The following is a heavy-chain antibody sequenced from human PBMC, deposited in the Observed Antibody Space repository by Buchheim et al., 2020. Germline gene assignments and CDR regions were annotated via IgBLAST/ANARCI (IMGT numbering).Heavy chain of an antibody. J-gene: IGHJ4*02. CDR2: IYYSGST. V-gene: IGHV4-39*01. CDR3: ERLAAAGQDFDY. CDR1: GGSISSSSYY. D-gene: IGHD6-13*01. Sequence: QLQLQESGPGLVKPSETLSLTCTVSGGSISSSSYYWGWIRQPPGKGLEWIGSIYYSGSTSYNPSLKIRVTISVDTSKNQFSLKLGSVTAADTAVYYCERLAAAGQDFDYWGQGTL.